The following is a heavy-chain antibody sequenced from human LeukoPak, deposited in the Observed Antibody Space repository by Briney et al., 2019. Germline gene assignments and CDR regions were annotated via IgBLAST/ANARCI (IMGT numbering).Heavy chain of an antibody. CDR3: ARSIEAYFDC. D-gene: IGHD3-22*01. CDR1: GGSISSYY. V-gene: IGHV4-59*01. J-gene: IGHJ4*02. Sequence: TSETLSLTCTVSGGSISSYYWSWIRQPPGKGLEWIGYIYYSGSTNYNPSLKSRVTISVDTSKNQFSLKLSSVTAADTAVYYCARSIEAYFDCWRQGTLVTISS. CDR2: IYYSGST.